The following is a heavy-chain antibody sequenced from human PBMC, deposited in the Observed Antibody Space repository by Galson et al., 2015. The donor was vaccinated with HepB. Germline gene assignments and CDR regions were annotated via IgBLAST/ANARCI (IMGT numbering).Heavy chain of an antibody. Sequence: SCKASGGTFSSYAISWVRQAPGQGLEWMGGIIPIFGTANYAQKFQGRVTITADESTSTAYMELSSLRSEDTAVYYCARDDGDYYDSSANWFDPWGQGTLVTVSS. D-gene: IGHD3-22*01. V-gene: IGHV1-69*01. J-gene: IGHJ5*02. CDR3: ARDDGDYYDSSANWFDP. CDR1: GGTFSSYA. CDR2: IIPIFGTA.